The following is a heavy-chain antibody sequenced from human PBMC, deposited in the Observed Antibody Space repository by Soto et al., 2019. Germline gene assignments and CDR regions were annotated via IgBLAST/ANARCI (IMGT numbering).Heavy chain of an antibody. CDR1: GGTFGSYA. J-gene: IGHJ4*02. D-gene: IGHD2-15*01. Sequence: QVQLVQSGAEVKKPGSSVKVSCKASGGTFGSYAISWVRQAPGQGLEWMGGIIPILGTANYAQKFQGRVTITADESTSTAYMELSSLRSEDTAVYYCARESRYCSGGSCYFLPGIDYWGQGTLVTVSS. CDR2: IIPILGTA. CDR3: ARESRYCSGGSCYFLPGIDY. V-gene: IGHV1-69*12.